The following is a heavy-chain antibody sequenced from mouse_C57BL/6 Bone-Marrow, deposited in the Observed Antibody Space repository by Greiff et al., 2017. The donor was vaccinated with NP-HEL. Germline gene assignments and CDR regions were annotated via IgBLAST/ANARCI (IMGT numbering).Heavy chain of an antibody. V-gene: IGHV1-18*01. CDR2: INPNNGGT. Sequence: EVQLQQSGPELVKPGASVKIPCKASGYTFTDYNMDWVKQSHGKSLEWIGDINPNNGGTIYNQKFKGKATLTVDKSSSTAYMELRSLTSEDTAVYYCARRIYDGYVPFDYWGQGTTLTVSS. CDR1: GYTFTDYN. CDR3: ARRIYDGYVPFDY. D-gene: IGHD2-3*01. J-gene: IGHJ2*01.